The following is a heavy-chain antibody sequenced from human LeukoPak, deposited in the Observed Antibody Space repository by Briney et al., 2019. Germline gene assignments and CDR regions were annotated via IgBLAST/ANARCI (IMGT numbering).Heavy chain of an antibody. CDR3: ARVTRKGWVRSYDSSGYSSLYYFDY. CDR2: INAYNDNT. D-gene: IGHD3-22*01. J-gene: IGHJ4*02. CDR1: GYTFTSYG. V-gene: IGHV1-18*01. Sequence: ASVKVSCKASGYTFTSYGISWVRQAPGQGLEWMGWINAYNDNTNYAQKFQGRVTMTTDTSTSTAYMELRSLRSDDTAVYYCARVTRKGWVRSYDSSGYSSLYYFDYWGQGTLVTVSS.